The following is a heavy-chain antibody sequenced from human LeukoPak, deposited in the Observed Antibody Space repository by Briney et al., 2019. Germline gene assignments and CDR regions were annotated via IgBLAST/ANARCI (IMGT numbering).Heavy chain of an antibody. CDR2: INNDGSST. D-gene: IGHD2-2*01. CDR3: ALRYCTSTSCYPYFDY. Sequence: GGSLRLSCAASGFTFSNAWMSWVRQAPGKVLVWVSRINNDGSSTNYADSVKGRFTTSRDNAKNTLYLQMNSLRAEDTAVYYCALRYCTSTSCYPYFDYWGQGTVVTVSS. J-gene: IGHJ4*02. CDR1: GFTFSNAW. V-gene: IGHV3-74*01.